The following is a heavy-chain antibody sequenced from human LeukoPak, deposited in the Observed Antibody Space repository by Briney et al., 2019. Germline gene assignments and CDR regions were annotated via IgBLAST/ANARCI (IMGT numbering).Heavy chain of an antibody. CDR2: INPNSGGT. CDR1: GYTFTSYY. Sequence: ASLRVSCKASGYTFTSYYMHWVRQAPGEGLEWMGWINPNSGGTNYAQKFQGKVTMTRDTSISTAYMERSRLRSDDTAVYYCAREHYDPDAFDIWGQGTMVTVSS. V-gene: IGHV1-2*02. J-gene: IGHJ3*02. CDR3: AREHYDPDAFDI. D-gene: IGHD3-22*01.